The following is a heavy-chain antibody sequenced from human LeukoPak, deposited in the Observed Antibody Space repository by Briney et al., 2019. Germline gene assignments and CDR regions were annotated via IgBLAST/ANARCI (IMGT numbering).Heavy chain of an antibody. CDR3: VRVLFANAFDY. CDR2: INPNSGGT. Sequence: ASVKVSCKGSGYTFSDYYMHWVRQAPGQGLEWMAWINPNSGGTDYAQKFQGRVTLTRDTSINTVCMELSRLRSDDTAVYYCVRVLFANAFDYWGQGTLVTVSS. D-gene: IGHD1-1*01. J-gene: IGHJ4*02. V-gene: IGHV1-2*02. CDR1: GYTFSDYY.